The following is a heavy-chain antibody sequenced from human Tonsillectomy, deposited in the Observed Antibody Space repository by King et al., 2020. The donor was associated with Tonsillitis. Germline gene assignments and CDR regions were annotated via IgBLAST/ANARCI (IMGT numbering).Heavy chain of an antibody. J-gene: IGHJ4*02. V-gene: IGHV3-23*04. CDR3: AKARRPILCFESPHFDS. CDR2: ISSSGLST. CDR1: GFTFSSYA. Sequence: VQLVESGGGLVQPGGSLRLSCAASGFTFSSYAMTWVRQAPGKGLEWVSIISSSGLSTYYADSVKGRFTISRDNSMNTLFLQMNSLRAGDTAIYFCAKARRPILCFESPHFDSWGQGTLVTVSS. D-gene: IGHD3-10*02.